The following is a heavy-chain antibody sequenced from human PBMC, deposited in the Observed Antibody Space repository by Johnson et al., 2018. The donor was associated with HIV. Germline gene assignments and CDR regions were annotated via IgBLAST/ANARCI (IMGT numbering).Heavy chain of an antibody. D-gene: IGHD5-24*01. CDR2: ISSSGSTI. CDR3: ARFGRGGSHAFDI. J-gene: IGHJ3*02. V-gene: IGHV3-48*04. Sequence: VQLVESGGGVVQPGRSLRLSCAASGFAFSSYGIHWVRQAPGKGLEWVSYISSSGSTIYYADSVKGRFTISRDNAKNSLYLQMNSLRAEDTAVYYCARFGRGGSHAFDIWGQGTMVTVSS. CDR1: GFAFSSYG.